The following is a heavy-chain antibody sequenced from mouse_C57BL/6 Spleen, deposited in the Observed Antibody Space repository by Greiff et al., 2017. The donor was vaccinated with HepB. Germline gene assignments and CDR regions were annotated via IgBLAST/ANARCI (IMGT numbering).Heavy chain of an antibody. CDR3: ARWTMVTTGYWYFDV. Sequence: QVQLQQPGAELVKPGASVKMSCKASGYTFTSYWITWVKQRPGQGLEWIGDIYPGSGSTNYNEKFKSKATLTVDTSSSTAYMQLSSLTSEDSAVYYCARWTMVTTGYWYFDVWGTGTTVTVSS. V-gene: IGHV1-55*01. J-gene: IGHJ1*03. CDR1: GYTFTSYW. D-gene: IGHD2-2*01. CDR2: IYPGSGST.